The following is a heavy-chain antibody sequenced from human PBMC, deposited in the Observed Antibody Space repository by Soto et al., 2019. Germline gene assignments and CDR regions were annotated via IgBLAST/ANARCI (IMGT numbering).Heavy chain of an antibody. CDR3: ASVRSAVGNYAFWSGFRNWVDP. CDR1: GGSFSNDA. V-gene: IGHV1-69*06. D-gene: IGHD3-3*01. Sequence: VKLVQSGAAVKEPGSSVQVSCTASGGSFSNDAISWVRQAPGQGLEYIGGIVPMFGTENYAEKFQGRVTSTADKSANTVHMELRRLMSEDTAVYYWASVRSAVGNYAFWSGFRNWVDPWGQGTLVIVSS. CDR2: IVPMFGTE. J-gene: IGHJ5*02.